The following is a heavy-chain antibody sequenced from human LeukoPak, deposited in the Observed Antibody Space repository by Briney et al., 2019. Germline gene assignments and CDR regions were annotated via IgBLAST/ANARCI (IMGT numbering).Heavy chain of an antibody. CDR3: AKDMSGYCSSTSCYDHYYGMDV. D-gene: IGHD2-2*01. J-gene: IGHJ6*02. Sequence: GGSLRLSCAASGFTFSSYSMNWVRQAPGKGLEWVSLISGDGGSTYYADSVKGRFTISRDNSKNSLYLQMNSLRTEDTALYYCAKDMSGYCSSTSCYDHYYGMDVWGQGTTVTVSS. CDR1: GFTFSSYS. CDR2: ISGDGGST. V-gene: IGHV3-43*02.